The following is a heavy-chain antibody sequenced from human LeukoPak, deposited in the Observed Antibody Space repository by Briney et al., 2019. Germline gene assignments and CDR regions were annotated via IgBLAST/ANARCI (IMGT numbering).Heavy chain of an antibody. Sequence: GGSLRLSCAASGFTFSSYWMSWVRQAPGKGLEWVAYIKQDGSEEYYGNPVKGRFTNSRDNAKNSLYLQMNSLRAEDTAVYYCARHIRGSSSSCFDYWGQGTLVTVSS. CDR3: ARHIRGSSSSCFDY. D-gene: IGHD6-6*01. CDR1: GFTFSSYW. J-gene: IGHJ4*02. V-gene: IGHV3-7*05. CDR2: IKQDGSEE.